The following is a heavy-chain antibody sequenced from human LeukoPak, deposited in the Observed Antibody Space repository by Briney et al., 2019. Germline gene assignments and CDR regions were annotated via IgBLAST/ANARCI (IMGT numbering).Heavy chain of an antibody. J-gene: IGHJ3*02. V-gene: IGHV4-39*07. CDR1: GGSLSSINTNYY. CDR3: ARESPCDWDVFGDSFDI. Sequence: SESLSLTCSVSGGSLSSINTNYYWAWIRQPPGKGLEWIGSVYYSGSIYYNPALRSRVTISMDTSKNHFSLKMSLVTAADTAMYDCARESPCDWDVFGDSFDIWGKGTVVTVSS. CDR2: VYYSGSI. D-gene: IGHD2-21*02.